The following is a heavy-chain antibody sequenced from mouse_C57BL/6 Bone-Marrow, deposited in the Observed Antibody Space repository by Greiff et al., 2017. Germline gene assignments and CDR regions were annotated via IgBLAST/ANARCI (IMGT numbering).Heavy chain of an antibody. V-gene: IGHV1-69*01. CDR2: IDPSDSYT. CDR1: GYTFTSYW. CDR3: ARPIYDGYPWYFDV. D-gene: IGHD2-3*01. Sequence: QSCKASGYTFTSYWMHWVKQRPGQGLEWIGEIDPSDSYTNYNHKFKGKSTLTVDKSSSTAYMQLSSLTSEDSAVYYCARPIYDGYPWYFDVWGTGTTVTVSS. J-gene: IGHJ1*03.